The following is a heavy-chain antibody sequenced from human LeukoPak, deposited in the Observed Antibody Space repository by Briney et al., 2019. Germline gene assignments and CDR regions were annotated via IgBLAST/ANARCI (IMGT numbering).Heavy chain of an antibody. CDR3: ARPIDCGGDCYSEFAFDI. V-gene: IGHV1-46*02. CDR1: GYTINRYY. J-gene: IGHJ3*02. CDR2: INPSGGST. Sequence: ASVKVSFKASGYTINRYYIHWVRQAPGQGLEWMGIINPSGGSTSYPQKFQGRVTMTRDTSTSTVYMELSSLRSEDTAVYYCARPIDCGGDCYSEFAFDIWGQGTMVTVSS. D-gene: IGHD2-21*02.